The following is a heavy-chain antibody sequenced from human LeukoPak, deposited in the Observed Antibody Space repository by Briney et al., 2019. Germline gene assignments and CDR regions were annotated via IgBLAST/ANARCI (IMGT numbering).Heavy chain of an antibody. V-gene: IGHV3-30-3*01. CDR2: ISYDGSNK. J-gene: IGHJ4*02. D-gene: IGHD6-19*01. Sequence: GGSLRLSCAASGFTFSSYAMHWVRQAPGKGLEWVAVISYDGSNKCYADSVKGRFTISRDNSKNTLYLQMNSLRAEDTAVYYCARDFVVDSSGWYNYFDYWGQGTLVTVSS. CDR3: ARDFVVDSSGWYNYFDY. CDR1: GFTFSSYA.